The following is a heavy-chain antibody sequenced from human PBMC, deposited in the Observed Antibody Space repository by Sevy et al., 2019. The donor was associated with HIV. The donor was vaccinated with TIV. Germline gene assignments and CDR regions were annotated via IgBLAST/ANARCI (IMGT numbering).Heavy chain of an antibody. Sequence: SETLSLTCTVSGGSVSSGSYYWSWIRQPPGKGLEWIGYIYYSGSTNYSPSLKSRVTISVDTSKNQFSLKLSSVTAADTAVYYCAREGIDTYYDFWSGYHNWFDPWGQGTLVTVSS. V-gene: IGHV4-61*01. CDR3: AREGIDTYYDFWSGYHNWFDP. CDR2: IYYSGST. D-gene: IGHD3-3*01. CDR1: GGSVSSGSYY. J-gene: IGHJ5*02.